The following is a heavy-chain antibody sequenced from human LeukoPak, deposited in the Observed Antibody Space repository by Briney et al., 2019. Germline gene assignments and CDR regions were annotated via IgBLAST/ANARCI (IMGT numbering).Heavy chain of an antibody. V-gene: IGHV5-51*01. J-gene: IGHJ2*01. CDR1: GYTFTSYW. CDR2: IYPADSDT. CDR3: ARHLTNWYFDL. Sequence: ESLKIFCKGSGYTFTSYWIGWIRQMPGKGLEWMGIIYPADSDTRYSPSFQGQVTISADKSISTAYLQWSSLKASDTAMYYCARHLTNWYFDLWGRGTLVTVSS.